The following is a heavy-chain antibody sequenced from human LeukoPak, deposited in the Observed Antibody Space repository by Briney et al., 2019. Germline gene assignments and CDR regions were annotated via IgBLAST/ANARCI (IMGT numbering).Heavy chain of an antibody. D-gene: IGHD6-13*01. J-gene: IGHJ4*02. V-gene: IGHV4-38-2*02. CDR2: IYYSGST. CDR3: ARVFRIAAAGIDY. Sequence: SETLSLTCTVSGYSINSGYYWGWIRQPPGKGLEWIGSIYYSGSTYYNPSLKSRVTISVDTSKNQFSLKLSSVTAADTAVYYCARVFRIAAAGIDYWGQGTLVTVSS. CDR1: GYSINSGYY.